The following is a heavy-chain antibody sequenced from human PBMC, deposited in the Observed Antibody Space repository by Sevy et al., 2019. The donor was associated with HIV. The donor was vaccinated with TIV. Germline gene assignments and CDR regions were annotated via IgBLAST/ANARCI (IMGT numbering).Heavy chain of an antibody. J-gene: IGHJ3*02. Sequence: GGSLRLSCAASGFTFSGSAMHWVRQASGKGLEWVGRIRSKDNSYATAYAASVKGRFTISRYDSKNTAYLQMNSLKTEDTAVYYCTRPSYDSSGYYHAFDIWGQGTMVTVSS. D-gene: IGHD3-22*01. CDR2: IRSKDNSYAT. CDR1: GFTFSGSA. V-gene: IGHV3-73*01. CDR3: TRPSYDSSGYYHAFDI.